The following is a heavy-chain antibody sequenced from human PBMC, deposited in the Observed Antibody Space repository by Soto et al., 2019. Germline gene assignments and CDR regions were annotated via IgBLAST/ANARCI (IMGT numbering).Heavy chain of an antibody. CDR2: ISTDNGNT. J-gene: IGHJ6*02. Sequence: ASVKVSCKASGYTFTSSGISWVRQAPGQGLEWMGWISTDNGNTNYAQHLQGRVSMTTDTSTSTAYMDLRSLRSDDTAVFYCAADPLGRQRELYGMDVWGQGTTVTVSS. D-gene: IGHD1-26*01. CDR3: AADPLGRQRELYGMDV. V-gene: IGHV1-18*01. CDR1: GYTFTSSG.